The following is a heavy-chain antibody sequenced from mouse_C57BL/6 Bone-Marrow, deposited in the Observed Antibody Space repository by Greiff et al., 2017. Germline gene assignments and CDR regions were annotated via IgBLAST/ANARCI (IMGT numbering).Heavy chain of an antibody. CDR1: GFTFSSYG. V-gene: IGHV5-6*01. CDR3: ARHGSDGYFP. J-gene: IGHJ3*01. Sequence: EVQLVESGGDLVKPGGSLKLSCAASGFTFSSYGMSWVRQTPDKRLEWVATISSGGSYTYYPDSVKGRFTISRDNAQNTLYLQMSSLKSEDTAMYYCARHGSDGYFPWGQGTLVTVSA. CDR2: ISSGGSYT. D-gene: IGHD2-3*01.